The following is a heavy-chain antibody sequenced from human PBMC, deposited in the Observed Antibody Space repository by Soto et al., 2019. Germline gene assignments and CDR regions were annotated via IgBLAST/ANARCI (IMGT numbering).Heavy chain of an antibody. V-gene: IGHV1-8*01. CDR1: GSTFTSYD. CDR3: ARHGLIGDYFDY. Sequence: XSVKVSCKASGSTFTSYDINWVRQATGQGLEWMGWMXPNSGXTGYAKKFQGXXTMTRNTXXXTDYMELSSLRSEDTAVYYCARHGLIGDYFDYWGQGTLVT. D-gene: IGHD3-16*01. CDR2: MXPNSGXT. J-gene: IGHJ4*02.